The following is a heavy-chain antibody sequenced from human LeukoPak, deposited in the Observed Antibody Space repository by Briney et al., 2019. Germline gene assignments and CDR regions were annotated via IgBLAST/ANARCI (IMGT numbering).Heavy chain of an antibody. CDR1: GFTFSSYG. Sequence: GGSLRLSCAASGFTFSSYGMHWVRQAPGKGLEWVAVISYDGSNKYYADSVKGRFTISRDNSKNTLYLQMNSLRAEDTAVYYCAKLYYYDSSGYPFDYWGQGTPVTVSS. CDR2: ISYDGSNK. V-gene: IGHV3-30*18. D-gene: IGHD3-22*01. CDR3: AKLYYYDSSGYPFDY. J-gene: IGHJ4*02.